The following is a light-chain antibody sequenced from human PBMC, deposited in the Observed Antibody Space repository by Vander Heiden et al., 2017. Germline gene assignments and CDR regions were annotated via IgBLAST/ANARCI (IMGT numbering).Light chain of an antibody. V-gene: IGKV3-20*01. CDR2: GAS. CDR3: QQDGSSPLT. J-gene: IGKJ4*01. CDR1: QSFRSTY. Sequence: EIVLTQSPGTLSLSPGERATLSCRASQSFRSTYLAWYQQKPGQAPRLLMYGASSRATGIPDRFSGSGSGTDFTLTISRLEPEDFAVYYCQQDGSSPLTFGGGTKVEIK.